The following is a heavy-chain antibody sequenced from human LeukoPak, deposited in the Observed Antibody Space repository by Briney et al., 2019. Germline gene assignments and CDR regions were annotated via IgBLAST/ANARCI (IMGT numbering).Heavy chain of an antibody. CDR1: GFTFSSYG. D-gene: IGHD3-9*01. CDR2: IRYDGSNK. J-gene: IGHJ4*02. Sequence: GGSLRPSCAASGFTFSSYGMHWVRQAPGKGLEWVAFIRYDGSNKYYADSVKGRFTISRDNSKNTLYLQMNGLRAEDTAVYYCAKDRLTEDILTGYYYWGQGTLVTVSS. CDR3: AKDRLTEDILTGYYY. V-gene: IGHV3-30*02.